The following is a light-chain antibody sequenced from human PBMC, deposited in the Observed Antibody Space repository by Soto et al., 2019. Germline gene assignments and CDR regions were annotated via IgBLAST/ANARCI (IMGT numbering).Light chain of an antibody. CDR1: QSVTSSY. CDR3: QQYGSSPRT. Sequence: EIVLTQSPGTLSLSPGERATLSCRASQSVTSSYLAWYQQKPGQAPRLLIYTASGRATGIPDRFSGSGSGTDFTLTISRLEPEDFAVYYCQQYGSSPRTFDQGTKVDIK. V-gene: IGKV3-20*01. CDR2: TAS. J-gene: IGKJ1*01.